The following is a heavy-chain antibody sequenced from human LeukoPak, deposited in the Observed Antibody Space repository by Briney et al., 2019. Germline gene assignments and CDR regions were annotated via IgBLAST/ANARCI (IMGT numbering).Heavy chain of an antibody. CDR2: INHSGST. CDR3: ARSTYSSSWYQGPRYYYYGMDV. D-gene: IGHD6-13*01. V-gene: IGHV4-34*01. CDR1: GGSFSGYY. Sequence: SETLSLTCAVYGGSFSGYYWSWIRQPPGKGLEWIGEINHSGSTNYNPSLKGRVTISVDTSKNQFSLKLSSVTAADTAVYYCARSTYSSSWYQGPRYYYYGMDVRGQGTTVTVSS. J-gene: IGHJ6*02.